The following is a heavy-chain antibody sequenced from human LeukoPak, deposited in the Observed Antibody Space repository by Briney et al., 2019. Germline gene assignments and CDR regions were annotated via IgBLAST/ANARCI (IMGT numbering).Heavy chain of an antibody. CDR2: IYTSGST. J-gene: IGHJ6*03. V-gene: IGHV4-4*07. Sequence: PSETLSLTCTVSGGSIRSYYWGWIRQPAGKGLEWIGRIYTSGSTNYNPSLKSRVTMSVDTSKNQFSLKLSSVTAADTAVYYCARETGSGSYSYYYYYMDVWGKGTTVTVSS. CDR3: ARETGSGSYSYYYYYMDV. D-gene: IGHD1-26*01. CDR1: GGSIRSYY.